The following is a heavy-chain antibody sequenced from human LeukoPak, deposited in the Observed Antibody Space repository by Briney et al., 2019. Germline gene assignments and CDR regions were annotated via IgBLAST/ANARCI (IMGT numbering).Heavy chain of an antibody. CDR2: ISSSGTTI. Sequence: PGGSLRLSCAASGFTFSSFEMNWVRQAPGKGLEWVSYISSSGTTIYYADSVRGRFTFSRDNAKNSLYLQMNSLRAEDTAVYYCARDLFSGRGAIDCWGQGTLVTVSS. J-gene: IGHJ4*02. D-gene: IGHD2-15*01. V-gene: IGHV3-48*03. CDR3: ARDLFSGRGAIDC. CDR1: GFTFSSFE.